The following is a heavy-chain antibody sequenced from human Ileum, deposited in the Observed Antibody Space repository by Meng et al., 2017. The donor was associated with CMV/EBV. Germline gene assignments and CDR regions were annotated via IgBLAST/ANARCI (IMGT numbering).Heavy chain of an antibody. CDR2: ISGSGRT. J-gene: IGHJ4*02. Sequence: GESLKISCVASVFTFDKYAMNWVRQAPGEGLEWVATISGSGRTYYAGSVSGRFTVSRDNSKNTLHLQMSGLTAEDTALYYCAKSPYVSEYYYDSSGYFANWGQGTLVTVAS. CDR3: AKSPYVSEYYYDSSGYFAN. V-gene: IGHV3-23*01. D-gene: IGHD3-22*01. CDR1: VFTFDKYA.